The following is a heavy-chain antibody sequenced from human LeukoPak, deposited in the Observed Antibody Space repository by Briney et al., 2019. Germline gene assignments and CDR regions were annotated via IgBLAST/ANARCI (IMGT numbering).Heavy chain of an antibody. CDR2: ISYDGSNK. CDR1: GFTFSSYA. D-gene: IGHD6-6*01. V-gene: IGHV3-30*15. J-gene: IGHJ4*02. Sequence: GRSLRLSCAASGFTFSSYAMHWVRQAPGKGLEWVALISYDGSNKYSADSVKGRFSISRDNSKNTLYLQLSSLRAEDTAVYYCAREYSSFRTFDYWGQGTLVTVSS. CDR3: AREYSSFRTFDY.